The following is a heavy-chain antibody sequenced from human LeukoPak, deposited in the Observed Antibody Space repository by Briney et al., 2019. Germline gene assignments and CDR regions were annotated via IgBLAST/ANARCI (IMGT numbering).Heavy chain of an antibody. CDR3: LAAAGTVY. V-gene: IGHV3-30*03. Sequence: PGRSLRLSCAASGFTFSTYGMHWVRQAPGKGLEWVAVISYDGSKKYYADSVKGRFTISRDNSKNTVYLQSNNLRAEDTAVYYCLAAAGTVYWGQGTLVTVSS. J-gene: IGHJ4*02. CDR1: GFTFSTYG. D-gene: IGHD6-13*01. CDR2: ISYDGSKK.